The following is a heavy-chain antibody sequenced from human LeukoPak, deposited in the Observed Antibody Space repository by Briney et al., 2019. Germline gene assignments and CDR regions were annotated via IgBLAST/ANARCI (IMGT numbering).Heavy chain of an antibody. Sequence: GGSLRLSCAASGFTFSSYGMHRVRQAPGKGLEWVAVIWYDGSNKYYADSVKGRFTISRDNSKNTLYLQMNSLRAEDTAVYYCAKDRKVQVTRYYFDYWGQGTLVTVSS. D-gene: IGHD4-23*01. J-gene: IGHJ4*02. CDR2: IWYDGSNK. CDR3: AKDRKVQVTRYYFDY. V-gene: IGHV3-33*06. CDR1: GFTFSSYG.